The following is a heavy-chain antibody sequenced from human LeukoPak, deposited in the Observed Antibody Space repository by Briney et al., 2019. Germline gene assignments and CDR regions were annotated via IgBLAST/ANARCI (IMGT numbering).Heavy chain of an antibody. CDR1: GYTFTGYY. Sequence: ASMKVSCKAFGYTFTGYYMHWVRQAPGQGLEWMGWINPNSGGTKYAQKFQGWVTMTRDTSISTAYMELSRLKSDDTAVYYCARDRGNGSVDVWGQGTTVTVSS. CDR2: INPNSGGT. D-gene: IGHD2-15*01. J-gene: IGHJ6*02. V-gene: IGHV1-2*04. CDR3: ARDRGNGSVDV.